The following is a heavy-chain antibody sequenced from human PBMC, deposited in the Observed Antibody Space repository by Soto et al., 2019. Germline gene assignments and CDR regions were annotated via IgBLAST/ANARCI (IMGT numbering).Heavy chain of an antibody. J-gene: IGHJ6*02. CDR3: ARGDTHGGYYYYYYGMDV. D-gene: IGHD3-16*01. CDR1: GFTFSSYA. V-gene: IGHV3-30-3*01. Sequence: QVQLVESGGGVFQPGRSLRLSCAASGFTFSSYAMHWVRQAPGKGLEWVAVISYDGSNKYYADSVKGRFTISRDNSKNTLYLQMNSLRAEDTAVYYCARGDTHGGYYYYYYGMDVWGQGTTVTVSS. CDR2: ISYDGSNK.